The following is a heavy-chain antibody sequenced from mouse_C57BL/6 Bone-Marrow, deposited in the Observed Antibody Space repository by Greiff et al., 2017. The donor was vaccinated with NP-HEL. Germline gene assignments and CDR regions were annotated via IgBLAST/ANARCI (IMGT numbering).Heavy chain of an antibody. Sequence: DVKLVESGGGLVKPGGSLKLSCAASGFTFSSYTMSWVRQTPEKRLEWVATISGGGGNTYYPDSVKGRFTISRDNAKNTLYLQMSSLRSEDTALYYCARQGLLHDYWGQGTTLTVSS. V-gene: IGHV5-9*01. J-gene: IGHJ2*01. CDR3: ARQGLLHDY. D-gene: IGHD2-3*01. CDR2: ISGGGGNT. CDR1: GFTFSSYT.